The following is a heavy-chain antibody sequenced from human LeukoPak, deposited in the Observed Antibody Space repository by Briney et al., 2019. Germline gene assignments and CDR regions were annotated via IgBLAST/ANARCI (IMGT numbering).Heavy chain of an antibody. CDR2: IYYSGST. V-gene: IGHV4-61*08. CDR3: ARHSNYPAYYFDY. Sequence: SETLSLTCTVSGGSISSGDYYWSWIRQPPGKGLEWIGYIYYSGSTNYNPSLKSRVTISVDTSKNQFSLQLSSVTAADTAVYYCARHSNYPAYYFDYWGQGTLVTVSS. CDR1: GGSISSGDYY. D-gene: IGHD4-11*01. J-gene: IGHJ4*02.